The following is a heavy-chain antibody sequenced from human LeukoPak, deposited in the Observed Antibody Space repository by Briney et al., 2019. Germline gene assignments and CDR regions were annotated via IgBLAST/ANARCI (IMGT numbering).Heavy chain of an antibody. CDR1: GGTFSSYA. CDR3: ARSVAAAGGPDAYYYYYMDV. D-gene: IGHD6-13*01. Sequence: SVKVSCKASGGTFSSYAISWVRQAPGQGLEWMGGIIPIFGTANYAQKFQGRVTITADKSTSTAYMELSSLRSEDTAVYYCARSVAAAGGPDAYYYYYMDVWGKGTTVTISS. V-gene: IGHV1-69*06. J-gene: IGHJ6*03. CDR2: IIPIFGTA.